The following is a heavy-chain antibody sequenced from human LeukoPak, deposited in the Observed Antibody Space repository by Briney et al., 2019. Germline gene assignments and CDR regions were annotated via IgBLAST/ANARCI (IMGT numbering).Heavy chain of an antibody. Sequence: GASVKVSCKVSGYTLTELSMHWVRQAPGKGLEWMGGFDPEDGETIYAQKFQGRITMTEDTSTDTAYMELSSLRSEDTAVYYCATGAPLYDILTGYYFGFDYWGQGTLVTVS. D-gene: IGHD3-9*01. V-gene: IGHV1-24*01. J-gene: IGHJ4*02. CDR3: ATGAPLYDILTGYYFGFDY. CDR1: GYTLTELS. CDR2: FDPEDGET.